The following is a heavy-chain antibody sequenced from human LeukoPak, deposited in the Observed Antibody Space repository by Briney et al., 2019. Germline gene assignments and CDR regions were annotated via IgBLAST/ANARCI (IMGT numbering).Heavy chain of an antibody. CDR1: GYIFTSYA. V-gene: IGHV7-4-1*02. J-gene: IGHJ1*01. CDR3: ARDLTDYYDSSGSQIFQH. Sequence: ASVKVSCKASGYIFTSYAMNWVRQAPGQGLEWMGWINTNTGNPTYAQGFTGRFVFSLDTSVSTAYLQISSLKAEDTAVYYYARDLTDYYDSSGSQIFQHWGQGTLVTVSS. D-gene: IGHD3-22*01. CDR2: INTNTGNP.